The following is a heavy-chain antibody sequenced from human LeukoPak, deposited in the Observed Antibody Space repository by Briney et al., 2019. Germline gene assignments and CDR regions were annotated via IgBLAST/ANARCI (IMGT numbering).Heavy chain of an antibody. CDR1: GFTFSSYG. D-gene: IGHD6-19*01. J-gene: IGHJ4*01. CDR3: VKVIAVKPRGNGDY. V-gene: IGHV3-33*06. CDR2: IWYDGSNK. Sequence: PGRSLRLSCAASGFTFSSYGMHWVRQAPGKGLEWVAVIWYDGSNKYYADSVKGRFTISRDNSKNTLYLQMNSLRAEDTAVYYCVKVIAVKPRGNGDYWGQGTLVTVSS.